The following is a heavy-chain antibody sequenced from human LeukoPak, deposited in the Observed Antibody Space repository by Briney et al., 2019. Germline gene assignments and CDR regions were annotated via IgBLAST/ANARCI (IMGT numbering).Heavy chain of an antibody. V-gene: IGHV3-74*01. CDR2: INSDGSGT. CDR3: ARDHVLSELELRPQDY. CDR1: GFTFSSYW. D-gene: IGHD1-7*01. Sequence: GGSLRLSCAASGFTFSSYWMHWVRQAPGKGLVWVSRINSDGSGTSYADSVKGRFTISRDNAKNTLYLQMNSLRAEDTAVYYCARDHVLSELELRPQDYWGQGTLVTVSS. J-gene: IGHJ4*02.